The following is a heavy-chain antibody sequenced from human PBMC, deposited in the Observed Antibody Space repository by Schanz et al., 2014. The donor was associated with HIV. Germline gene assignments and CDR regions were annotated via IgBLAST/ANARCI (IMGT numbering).Heavy chain of an antibody. V-gene: IGHV3-30*18. Sequence: QVQLVESGGGVVQPGRSLRLSCAASGFTFDSYGIHWVRQAPGKGLEWVAVISYDGINKYYADSVKGRFTISRDNSKNTLYLQINSLRIDDTAVYYCAKDGGSRGRRRGMDVWGQGTTVTVSS. CDR3: AKDGGSRGRRRGMDV. J-gene: IGHJ6*02. D-gene: IGHD3-16*01. CDR1: GFTFDSYG. CDR2: ISYDGINK.